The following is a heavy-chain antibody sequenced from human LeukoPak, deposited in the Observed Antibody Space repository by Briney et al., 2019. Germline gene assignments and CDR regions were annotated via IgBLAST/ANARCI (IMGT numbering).Heavy chain of an antibody. CDR1: GGSFSGYY. Sequence: SETLSLTCAVYGGSFSGYYWTWIRQPPGKGLEWIGEINHSGSTNYNPSLKSRVTISVDTSKNQFSLKLSSVTAADTAVYYCARHWTYYDYVWGSYRPYYFDYWGQGTLVTVSS. CDR2: INHSGST. V-gene: IGHV4-34*01. D-gene: IGHD3-16*02. CDR3: ARHWTYYDYVWGSYRPYYFDY. J-gene: IGHJ4*02.